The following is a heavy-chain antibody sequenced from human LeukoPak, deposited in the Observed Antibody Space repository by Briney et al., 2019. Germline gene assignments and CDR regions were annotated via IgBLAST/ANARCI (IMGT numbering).Heavy chain of an antibody. V-gene: IGHV3-23*01. CDR1: GFTFSSYG. CDR2: ISGSGGST. D-gene: IGHD6-13*01. Sequence: PGGSLRLSCAASGFTFSSYGMHWVRQAPGKGLEWVSAISGSGGSTYYADSVKGRFTISRDNSKNTLYLQMNSLRAEDTAVYYCAKDLDSSSWDYYYYGMDVWGQGTTVTVSS. J-gene: IGHJ6*02. CDR3: AKDLDSSSWDYYYYGMDV.